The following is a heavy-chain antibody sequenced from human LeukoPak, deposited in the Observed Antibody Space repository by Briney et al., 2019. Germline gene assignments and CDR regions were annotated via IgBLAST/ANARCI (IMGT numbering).Heavy chain of an antibody. CDR3: ARSIMVRGVSD. D-gene: IGHD3-10*01. CDR2: IYYSGST. J-gene: IGHJ4*02. V-gene: IGHV4-39*07. CDR1: GGSISSSSYY. Sequence: SETLSLTCTVSGGSISSSSYYWGWIRQPPGKGLEWIGSIYYSGSTYYNPSLKSRITISVDTSKNQFSLKLSSVTAADTAVYYCARSIMVRGVSDWGQGTLVTVSS.